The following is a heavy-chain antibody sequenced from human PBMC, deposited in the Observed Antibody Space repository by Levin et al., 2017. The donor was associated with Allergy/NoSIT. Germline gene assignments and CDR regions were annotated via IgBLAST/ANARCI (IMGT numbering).Heavy chain of an antibody. CDR3: ARRSEAAIDYYFDY. CDR2: INWNGGST. J-gene: IGHJ4*02. V-gene: IGHV3-20*01. CDR1: GFTFDDYG. Sequence: PGGSLRLSCAASGFTFDDYGMSWVRQAPGKGLEWVSGINWNGGSTGYADSVKGRFTISRDNAKNSLYLQMNSLRAEDTALYHCARRSEAAIDYYFDYWGQGTLVTVSS. D-gene: IGHD2-2*01.